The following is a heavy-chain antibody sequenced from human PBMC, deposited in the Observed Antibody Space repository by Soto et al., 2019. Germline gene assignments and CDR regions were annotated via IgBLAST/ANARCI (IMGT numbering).Heavy chain of an antibody. V-gene: IGHV3-53*01. CDR1: GFTVSSNY. Sequence: GGSLRLSCAASGFTVSSNYMSWVRQAPGKGLEWVSVIYSGGSTYYADSVKGRFTISRDNSKNTLYLQMNSLRAEDTAVYYCARDGYSKPGTSGDYYYYYGMDVWGQGTTVTVSS. CDR2: IYSGGST. CDR3: ARDGYSKPGTSGDYYYYYGMDV. J-gene: IGHJ6*02. D-gene: IGHD5-18*01.